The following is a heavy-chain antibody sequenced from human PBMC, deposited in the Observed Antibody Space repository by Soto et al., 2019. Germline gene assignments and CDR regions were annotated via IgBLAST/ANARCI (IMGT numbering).Heavy chain of an antibody. Sequence: SETLSLTCTVSGGSISSSSYYWGWIRQPPGKGLEWIGSIYYSGSTYYNPSLKSRVTISVDTSKNQFSLKPSSVAAADTAVYYCARSRITIFGVVTVTRVVLGWFDPWGQGTLVTVSS. CDR3: ARSRITIFGVVTVTRVVLGWFDP. D-gene: IGHD3-3*01. CDR2: IYYSGST. V-gene: IGHV4-39*01. J-gene: IGHJ5*02. CDR1: GGSISSSSYY.